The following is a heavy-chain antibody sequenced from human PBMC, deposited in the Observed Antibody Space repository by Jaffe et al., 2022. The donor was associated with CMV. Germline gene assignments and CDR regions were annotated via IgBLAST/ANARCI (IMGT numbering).Heavy chain of an antibody. CDR3: ASVTYSNYDDFDH. J-gene: IGHJ4*02. V-gene: IGHV1-2*02. Sequence: QVQLVQSGAEVKEPGASVKVSCKTSGYTFIDQYVHWVRQAPGQGLEWMGWVFPGNGGTQSSQKFQGRVTMTRDTSITTAYMELTRLTSDDTAVYFCASVTYSNYDDFDHWGQGTLVTVSS. CDR1: GYTFIDQY. CDR2: VFPGNGGT. D-gene: IGHD3-3*01.